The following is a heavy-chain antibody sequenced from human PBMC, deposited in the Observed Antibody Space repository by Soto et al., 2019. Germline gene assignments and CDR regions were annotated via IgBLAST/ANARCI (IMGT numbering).Heavy chain of an antibody. Sequence: QVQLNQWGAGLLKPSETLSLTCAVYGGSFSGYYWSWIRQPPGKGLEWIGEINHSGSTNHNPSLKSRVTTSVDTSKKLFSLKLNSVTAAVTAVYYCARNNGWYYYYYMEVWGNGTTVTVSS. D-gene: IGHD2-8*01. CDR3: ARNNGWYYYYYMEV. V-gene: IGHV4-34*01. CDR1: GGSFSGYY. CDR2: INHSGST. J-gene: IGHJ6*03.